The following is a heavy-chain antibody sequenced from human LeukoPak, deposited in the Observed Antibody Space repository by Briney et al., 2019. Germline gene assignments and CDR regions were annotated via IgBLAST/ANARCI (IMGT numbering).Heavy chain of an antibody. D-gene: IGHD5-18*01. V-gene: IGHV1-18*01. J-gene: IGHJ4*02. CDR3: ARVVEGYSYGSE. Sequence: VASVKVSCKASGYTFTSYGISWVRQAPGQGREWMGWISAYNGNTNYAQKLQGRVTMTTDTSTSTAYMELSSLRSEDTAVYYCARVVEGYSYGSEWGQGTLVTVSS. CDR2: ISAYNGNT. CDR1: GYTFTSYG.